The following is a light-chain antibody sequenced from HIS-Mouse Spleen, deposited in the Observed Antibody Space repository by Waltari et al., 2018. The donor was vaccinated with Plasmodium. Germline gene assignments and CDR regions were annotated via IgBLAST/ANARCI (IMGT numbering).Light chain of an antibody. V-gene: IGLV3-27*01. CDR2: KDR. J-gene: IGLJ3*02. CDR1: VLAKNY. CDR3: YSAADNNLV. Sequence: SYELTQPSSVSVSPGQTARITCSGDVLAKNYARWFQQKPGQAPVLGIYKDRERPSGIPVRFAGSRSGTTVTLTISGAQVEDEADYYCYSAADNNLVFGGGTKLTVL.